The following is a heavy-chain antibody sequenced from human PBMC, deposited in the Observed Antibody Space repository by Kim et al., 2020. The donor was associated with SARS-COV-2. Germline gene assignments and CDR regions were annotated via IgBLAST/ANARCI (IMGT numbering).Heavy chain of an antibody. Sequence: GGSLRLSCVASGFTLTCYDMIWVRQAPGKGLEWMADICDGASNKYYADSVKGRFTVSRDNSKNTLFLQMNGLRAEDTAVYYCAKYGQPDCLGAFDLWGQG. J-gene: IGHJ5*01. CDR2: ICDGASNK. D-gene: IGHD3-9*01. CDR3: AKYGQPDCLGAFDL. V-gene: IGHV3-33*03. CDR1: GFTLTCYD.